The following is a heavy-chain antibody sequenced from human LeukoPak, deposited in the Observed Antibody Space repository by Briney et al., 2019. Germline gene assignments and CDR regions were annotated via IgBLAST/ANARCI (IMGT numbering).Heavy chain of an antibody. V-gene: IGHV4-59*11. Sequence: PSETLSLTCNVSGGSIGTLYWSWIRQPPGKGLEWIGYIYYNGDTNYNPSLKSRVTISVDTSKNQFSLKVKFVTAADAAVYYCARGRHYYDTGKWGPGTLVTVSS. CDR1: GGSIGTLY. CDR3: ARGRHYYDTGK. D-gene: IGHD3-22*01. J-gene: IGHJ4*02. CDR2: IYYNGDT.